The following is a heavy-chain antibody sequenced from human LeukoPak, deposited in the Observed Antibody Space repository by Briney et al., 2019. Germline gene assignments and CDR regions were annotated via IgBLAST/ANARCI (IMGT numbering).Heavy chain of an antibody. CDR3: ARVNWGSADAFDI. Sequence: SETLSLTCTVSGGSISSYYWSWIRQPPGKGLKWIGYIYYSGSTNYNPSLKSRVTISVDTSKNQFSLKLSSVTAADTAVYYCARVNWGSADAFDIWGQGTMVTVSS. CDR2: IYYSGST. D-gene: IGHD7-27*01. V-gene: IGHV4-59*01. CDR1: GGSISSYY. J-gene: IGHJ3*02.